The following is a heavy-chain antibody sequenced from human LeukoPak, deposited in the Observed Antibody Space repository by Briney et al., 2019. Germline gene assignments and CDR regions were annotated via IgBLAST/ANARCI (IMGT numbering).Heavy chain of an antibody. CDR2: ISYDGSNK. V-gene: IGHV3-30*04. CDR1: GFIFSSYA. D-gene: IGHD5-18*01. Sequence: GGSLRLSCAASGFIFSSYAMHWVRQAPGKGLEWVAVISYDGSNKYYADSVKGRFTISRDNSKNTLYLQMNSLRTEDTAVHYCARDPGYDYGYDYWGQGTLVTVSS. J-gene: IGHJ4*02. CDR3: ARDPGYDYGYDY.